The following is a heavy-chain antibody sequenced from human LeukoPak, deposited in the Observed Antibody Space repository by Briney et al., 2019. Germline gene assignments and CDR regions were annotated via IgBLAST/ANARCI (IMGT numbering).Heavy chain of an antibody. Sequence: ASVKVSCKASGHTSTAYLIHWVRQAPGQGLEWMGWMDPNSADTNYAQKFQGRVTMTRDPSISTAYMELTRLRSDDTAVYYCASQYYGTGAFDIWGQGTMVTVSS. V-gene: IGHV1-2*02. D-gene: IGHD3-10*01. CDR2: MDPNSADT. CDR1: GHTSTAYL. CDR3: ASQYYGTGAFDI. J-gene: IGHJ3*02.